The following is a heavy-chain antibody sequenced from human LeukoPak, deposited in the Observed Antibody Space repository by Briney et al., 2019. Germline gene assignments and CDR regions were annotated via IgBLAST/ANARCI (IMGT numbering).Heavy chain of an antibody. D-gene: IGHD5-18*01. J-gene: IGHJ3*02. CDR2: ISSSGNTI. CDR3: ARDAAMVFDI. CDR1: GFTFSSYE. Sequence: PGGSLRLSCAASGFTFSSYEMNWVRQAPGKGLEWVSCISSSGNTIYYADSVKGRFTISRDNAKNSLYLQMNSLRAEDTAVYYCARDAAMVFDIWGQGTMVTVSS. V-gene: IGHV3-48*03.